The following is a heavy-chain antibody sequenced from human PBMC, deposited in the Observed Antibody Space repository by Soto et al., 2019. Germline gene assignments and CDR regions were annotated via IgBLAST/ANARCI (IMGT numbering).Heavy chain of an antibody. V-gene: IGHV3-74*01. J-gene: IGHJ4*02. CDR2: INSDGSST. CDR3: ASLGSGWYGMVDY. Sequence: GGSLRLSCAASGFTFSSYWMHWVRQAPGKGLVWVSRINSDGSSTSEADTVKGRFTISRDNAKNTLDLQMNSLRAEDTAVYYCASLGSGWYGMVDYWGQGTLVTVSS. D-gene: IGHD6-19*01. CDR1: GFTFSSYW.